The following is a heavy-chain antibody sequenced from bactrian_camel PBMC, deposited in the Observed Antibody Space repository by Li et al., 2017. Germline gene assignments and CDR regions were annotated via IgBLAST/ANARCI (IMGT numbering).Heavy chain of an antibody. J-gene: IGHJ4*01. Sequence: VQLVESGGGLVQPGGSLRLSCVASGFTFSSAGAGMSWVRQAPGKGLEWVSTINSGGGTYYADSVEGRFTISRDNAKNTLYLQLNSLKTEDTAMYYCAVLGGLNYWGQGTQVTVS. CDR2: INSGGGT. V-gene: IGHV3S40*01. D-gene: IGHD1*01. CDR1: GFTFSSAG. CDR3: AVLGGLNY.